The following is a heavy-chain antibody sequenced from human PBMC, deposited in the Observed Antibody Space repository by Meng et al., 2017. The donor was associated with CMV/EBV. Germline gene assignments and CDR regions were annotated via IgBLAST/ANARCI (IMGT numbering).Heavy chain of an antibody. CDR1: TFSSYS. Sequence: TFSSYSRNWVRQAPGKGLEWVSSISSSSSYIYYADSVKGRFTISRDNAKNSLYLQMNSLRAEDTAVYYCARDLPYYDFWSGYNWFDPWGQGTLVTVSS. J-gene: IGHJ5*02. CDR2: ISSSSSYI. D-gene: IGHD3-3*01. V-gene: IGHV3-21*01. CDR3: ARDLPYYDFWSGYNWFDP.